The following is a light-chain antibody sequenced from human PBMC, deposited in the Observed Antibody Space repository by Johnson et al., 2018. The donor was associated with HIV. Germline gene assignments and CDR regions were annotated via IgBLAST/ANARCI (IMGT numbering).Light chain of an antibody. CDR3: GTGDSSLSAYV. CDR1: SSNIGNNY. J-gene: IGLJ1*01. Sequence: QLVLTQPPSVSAAPGQKVTISCSGSSSNIGNNYVSWYQQLPGTAPKLLIYDNNKRPSGIPDRFSGSKSGTSATLGITGLQTGDEADYYCGTGDSSLSAYVFGTGTKVTVL. V-gene: IGLV1-51*01. CDR2: DNN.